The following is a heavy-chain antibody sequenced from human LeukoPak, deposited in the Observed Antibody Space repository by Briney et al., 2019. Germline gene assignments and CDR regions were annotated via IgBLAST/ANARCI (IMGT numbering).Heavy chain of an antibody. CDR3: ARHLYYYGSGSYKTYYYYYMDV. V-gene: IGHV4-59*08. CDR2: IYYSGST. D-gene: IGHD3-10*01. Sequence: SETLSLTCTVSGGSISSYYWSWIRQPPGKGLEWIGYIYYSGSTNYNPSLKSRVTVSVDTSKNQFSLKLSSVTAADTAVYYCARHLYYYGSGSYKTYYYYYMDVWGKGTTVTVSS. J-gene: IGHJ6*03. CDR1: GGSISSYY.